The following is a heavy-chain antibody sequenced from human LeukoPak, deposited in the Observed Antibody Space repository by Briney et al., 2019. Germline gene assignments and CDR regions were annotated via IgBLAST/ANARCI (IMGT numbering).Heavy chain of an antibody. Sequence: GGSLRLSCATSGFTFDDFVMHWVRQAPGKGLEWVSHISWNSDTITYADSVKGRFTISRDNAKNSLYLQISSLRDEDTAFYYCAKDIDSAGYGAFEIWGQGTAVTVSS. D-gene: IGHD3-22*01. CDR3: AKDIDSAGYGAFEI. V-gene: IGHV3-9*01. J-gene: IGHJ3*02. CDR2: ISWNSDTI. CDR1: GFTFDDFV.